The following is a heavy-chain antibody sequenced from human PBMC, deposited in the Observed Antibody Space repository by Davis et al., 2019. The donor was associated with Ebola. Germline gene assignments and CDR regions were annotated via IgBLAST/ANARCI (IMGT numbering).Heavy chain of an antibody. Sequence: GESLKISCAASGFTFSDYYMSWIRQAPGKGLEWVSYISSSGSTIFYADSVEGRFTISRDNAKNSLYLQMNSLRAEDTAVYYCARDPKIRGGVLNWFDPWGQGTLVTVSS. CDR3: ARDPKIRGGVLNWFDP. CDR1: GFTFSDYY. D-gene: IGHD2-21*01. CDR2: ISSSGSTI. J-gene: IGHJ5*02. V-gene: IGHV3-11*01.